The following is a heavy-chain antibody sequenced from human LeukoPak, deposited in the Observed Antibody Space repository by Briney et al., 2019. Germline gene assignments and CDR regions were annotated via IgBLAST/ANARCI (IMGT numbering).Heavy chain of an antibody. V-gene: IGHV3-21*01. Sequence: GGSLRLSCAASGFTFSSYSMNWVRQAPGKGLEWVSSISSSSSYIYYADSVKGRFTISRDNAKNSLYLQMNSLRAEDTAVYYCARGSPSYYYDSSVDYWGQGTLVTVSS. D-gene: IGHD3-22*01. CDR2: ISSSSSYI. CDR3: ARGSPSYYYDSSVDY. CDR1: GFTFSSYS. J-gene: IGHJ4*02.